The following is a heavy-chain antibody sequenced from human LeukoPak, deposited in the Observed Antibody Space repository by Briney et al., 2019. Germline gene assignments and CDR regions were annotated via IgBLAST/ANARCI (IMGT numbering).Heavy chain of an antibody. V-gene: IGHV3-30*04. CDR3: AREARAYCGGDCYSFAY. Sequence: PGGSLRLSCAASGFTFSSYAMHWVRQAPGKGLEWVAVISYDGSNKYYADSVKGRFTICRDNSKNTLYLQMNSLRAEDTAVYYCAREARAYCGGDCYSFAYWGQGTLVTVSS. J-gene: IGHJ4*02. D-gene: IGHD2-21*02. CDR2: ISYDGSNK. CDR1: GFTFSSYA.